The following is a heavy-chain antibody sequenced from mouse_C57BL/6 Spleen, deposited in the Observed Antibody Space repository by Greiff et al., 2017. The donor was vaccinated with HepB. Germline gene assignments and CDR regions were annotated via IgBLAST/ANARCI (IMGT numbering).Heavy chain of an antibody. CDR1: GYAFSSSW. V-gene: IGHV1-82*01. CDR3: AREDYGSLYYFDY. Sequence: QVQLKESGPELVKPGASVKISCKASGYAFSSSWMNWVKQRPGKGLEWIGRIYPGDGDTNYNGKFKGKATLTADKSSSTAYMQLSSLTSEDSAVYFCAREDYGSLYYFDYWGQGTTLTVSS. J-gene: IGHJ2*01. D-gene: IGHD1-1*01. CDR2: IYPGDGDT.